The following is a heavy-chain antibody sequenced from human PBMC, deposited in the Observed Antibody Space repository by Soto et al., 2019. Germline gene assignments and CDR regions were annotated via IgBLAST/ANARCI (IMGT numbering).Heavy chain of an antibody. CDR3: ARRDSAGSFYF. J-gene: IGHJ4*02. CDR2: INPKNGGT. V-gene: IGHV1-2*02. D-gene: IGHD3-10*01. CDR1: GYTVTYFY. Sequence: QVQLVQSGAETKKPGASVRVSCKTSGYTVTYFYIHWVRLAPGQGLDWMGWINPKNGGTSQAQKFQGRVSMTRDTSSNTFYMELNRLRSDDRGVYFCARRDSAGSFYFWGQGTLVTVSS.